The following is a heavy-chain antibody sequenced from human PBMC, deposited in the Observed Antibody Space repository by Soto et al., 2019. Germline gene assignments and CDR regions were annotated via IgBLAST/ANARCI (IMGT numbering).Heavy chain of an antibody. CDR3: ALIPIAAAGTRQADYYYYYGMDV. D-gene: IGHD6-13*01. V-gene: IGHV2-70*01. CDR1: GFSLSTSGVC. J-gene: IGHJ6*02. CDR2: IDWDDDK. Sequence: AGPTLVNPTQTLTLTCTFSGFSLSTSGVCVSWIRQPPGKALEWLALIDWDDDKYYSTSLKTRLTISKDTSKNQVVLTMANMEPVDTATYYCALIPIAAAGTRQADYYYYYGMDVWGQGTTVTVSS.